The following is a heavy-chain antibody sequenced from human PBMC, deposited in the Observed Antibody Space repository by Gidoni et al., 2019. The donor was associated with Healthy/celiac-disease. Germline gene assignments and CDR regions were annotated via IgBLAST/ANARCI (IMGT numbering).Heavy chain of an antibody. CDR2: IDWDDDK. J-gene: IGHJ3*02. CDR1: GFSLSTSGMC. V-gene: IGHV2-70*15. Sequence: QVTLRESGPALVKPTQTLTPTCTFSGFSLSTSGMCVSWIRQPPGKALEWLARIDWDDDKYYSTSLKTRLTISKDTSKNQVVLTMTNMDPVDTATYYCARGRWELDDAFDIWGQGTMVTVSS. CDR3: ARGRWELDDAFDI. D-gene: IGHD1-26*01.